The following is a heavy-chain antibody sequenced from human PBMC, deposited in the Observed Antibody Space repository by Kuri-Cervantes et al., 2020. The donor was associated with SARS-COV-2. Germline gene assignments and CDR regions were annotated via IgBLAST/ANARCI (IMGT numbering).Heavy chain of an antibody. Sequence: SLKTSCAASGFTFSSYARHWVRQAPGKGLEWGAVISYDGNNKYYADSVKSRFTISRDNSKNTLYLQMNSLRAEDTAVYYCARTLGEDIVVVPAATFDYWGQGTLVTVSS. CDR2: ISYDGNNK. J-gene: IGHJ4*02. V-gene: IGHV3-30-3*01. CDR1: GFTFSSYA. D-gene: IGHD2-2*01. CDR3: ARTLGEDIVVVPAATFDY.